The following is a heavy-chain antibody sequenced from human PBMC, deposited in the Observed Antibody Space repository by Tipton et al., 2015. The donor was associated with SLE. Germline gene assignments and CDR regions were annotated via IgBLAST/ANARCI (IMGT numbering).Heavy chain of an antibody. J-gene: IGHJ3*01. Sequence: TLSLTCVVSSASLSNYYWTWIRQPPGKGLEWIGELHHNGRANYNPSLRSRVTMSVDTSKNQLSLKLSSVTAADTAVYYCARPGNYFDSSGHHDAFDVWGQGTMVTVSS. CDR3: ARPGNYFDSSGHHDAFDV. CDR2: LHHNGRA. V-gene: IGHV4-34*01. CDR1: SASLSNYY. D-gene: IGHD3-22*01.